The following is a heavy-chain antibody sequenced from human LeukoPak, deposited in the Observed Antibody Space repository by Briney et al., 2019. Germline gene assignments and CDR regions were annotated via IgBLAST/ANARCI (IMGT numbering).Heavy chain of an antibody. D-gene: IGHD4-11*01. J-gene: IGHJ4*02. V-gene: IGHV4-59*12. CDR1: GGSISSYY. CDR2: IYHSGST. CDR3: ARSRNSNYYFDY. Sequence: SETLSLTCTVSGGSISSYYWSWIRQPAGKGLEWIGYIYHSGSTYYNPSLKSRVTISVDRSKNQFSLKLSSVTAADTAVYYCARSRNSNYYFDYWGQGTLVTVSS.